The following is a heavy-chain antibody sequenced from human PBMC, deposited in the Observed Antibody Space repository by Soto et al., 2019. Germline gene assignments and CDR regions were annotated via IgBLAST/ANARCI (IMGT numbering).Heavy chain of an antibody. J-gene: IGHJ4*02. Sequence: SETLSLTCTVSGGSISSGGYYWSWIRQHPGKGLEWIGYIYYSGSTYYNPSLKSRVTISVDTSKNQFSLKLSSVTAADTAVYYCARYYYDSSGYDYWGQGTLVTVSS. CDR3: ARYYYDSSGYDY. V-gene: IGHV4-31*03. D-gene: IGHD3-22*01. CDR1: GGSISSGGYY. CDR2: IYYSGST.